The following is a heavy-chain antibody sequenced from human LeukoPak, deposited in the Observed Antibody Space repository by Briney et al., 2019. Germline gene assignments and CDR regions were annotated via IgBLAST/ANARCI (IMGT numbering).Heavy chain of an antibody. CDR2: IYSGGST. J-gene: IGHJ3*02. CDR1: GLTVSHNY. Sequence: GGSLRRSCAASGLTVSHNYMSWVRQAPGKGLEWVSVIYSGGSTYYVDSVKGRFTISRDNSNNTLYLQMNSLRVEDTAVYYCRAAFDIWGQGTLVTVSS. V-gene: IGHV3-53*01. CDR3: RAAFDI.